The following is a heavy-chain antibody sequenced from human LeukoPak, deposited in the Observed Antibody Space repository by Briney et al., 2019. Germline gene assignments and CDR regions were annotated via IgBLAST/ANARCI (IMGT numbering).Heavy chain of an antibody. V-gene: IGHV1-46*03. D-gene: IGHD2-2*02. Sequence: GASVKVSCKASGYTFTSYYMHWVRQAPGQGLEWMGIINPSGGSTSYAQEFQGRVTMTRDTSTSTVYMELSSLRSEDTAVYYCASTIIYCSSTSCYTLDYWGQGTLVTVSS. CDR2: INPSGGST. CDR3: ASTIIYCSSTSCYTLDY. CDR1: GYTFTSYY. J-gene: IGHJ4*02.